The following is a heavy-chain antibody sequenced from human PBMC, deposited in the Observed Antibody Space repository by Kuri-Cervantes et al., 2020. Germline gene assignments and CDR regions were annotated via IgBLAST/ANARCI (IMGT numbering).Heavy chain of an antibody. CDR3: ARSLDGSGSYYSADAFDI. Sequence: SVKVSCKASGGTFSSYAISWVRQAPGQGLEWMGGIIPIFCTANYAQKFQGRVTITADESTSTAYMELSSLRSEDTAVYYCARSLDGSGSYYSADAFDIWGQGTMVTVSS. D-gene: IGHD3-10*01. CDR2: IIPIFCTA. J-gene: IGHJ3*02. V-gene: IGHV1-69*13. CDR1: GGTFSSYA.